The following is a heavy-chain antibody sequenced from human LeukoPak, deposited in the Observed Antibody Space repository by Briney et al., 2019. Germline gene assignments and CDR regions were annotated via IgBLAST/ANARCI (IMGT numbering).Heavy chain of an antibody. CDR3: ARDFQGRSGWNDY. Sequence: GGSLRLSCAASGFTFRTYSMHWVRQAPGKGGEWVSYINSNRDTTYYTDSVKGRFTIPRDNDKSSLHLQMNSLRAEDTAVYYCARDFQGRSGWNDYWGQGTLVTVSS. D-gene: IGHD6-19*01. V-gene: IGHV3-48*01. CDR1: GFTFRTYS. J-gene: IGHJ4*02. CDR2: INSNRDTT.